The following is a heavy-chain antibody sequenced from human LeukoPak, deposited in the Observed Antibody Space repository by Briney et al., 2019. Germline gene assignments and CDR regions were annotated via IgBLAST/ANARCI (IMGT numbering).Heavy chain of an antibody. CDR1: GFTFSSYA. D-gene: IGHD3-3*01. CDR3: AEVLYDFWSGYSVFDAFDI. J-gene: IGHJ3*02. Sequence: GGSLRLSCAASGFTFSSYAMSWVRQAPGKGLEWVSAISGSGGSTYYADSVKGRFTISRDNSKNTLYLQMNSLRAEDTAVYYCAEVLYDFWSGYSVFDAFDIWGQGTMVTVSS. V-gene: IGHV3-23*01. CDR2: ISGSGGST.